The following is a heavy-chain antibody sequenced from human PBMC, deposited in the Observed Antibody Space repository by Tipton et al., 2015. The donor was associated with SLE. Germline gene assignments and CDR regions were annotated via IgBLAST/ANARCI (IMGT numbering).Heavy chain of an antibody. CDR3: ARAIMVVTLFDP. D-gene: IGHD4/OR15-4a*01. J-gene: IGHJ5*02. CDR2: VYYTGNT. Sequence: TLSLTCIVSGDSISSSTYYWGWIRQPPGKGLEWVGTVYYTGNTFYNPSVKSRVTISVDTSKNQFSLKLSSVTAADTAVYYCARAIMVVTLFDPWGQGTLVTVSS. CDR1: GDSISSSTYY. V-gene: IGHV4-39*07.